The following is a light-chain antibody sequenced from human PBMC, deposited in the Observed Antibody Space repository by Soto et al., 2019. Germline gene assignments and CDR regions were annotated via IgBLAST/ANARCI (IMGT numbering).Light chain of an antibody. CDR1: QSVSDY. CDR2: DAS. Sequence: ETVLTQSPARLSLSPGERATLSCRAGQSVSDYLAWYQQKPGQPPRLLFFDASTRVTGVPARFSAGGSGTDFTLIISNLEPEDFAVYYCQQRVNWPPTFGGGTKVDI. J-gene: IGKJ4*01. CDR3: QQRVNWPPT. V-gene: IGKV3-11*01.